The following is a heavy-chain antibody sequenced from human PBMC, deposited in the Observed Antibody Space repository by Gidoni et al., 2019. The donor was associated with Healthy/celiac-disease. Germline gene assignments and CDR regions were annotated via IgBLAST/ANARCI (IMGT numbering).Heavy chain of an antibody. CDR1: GGSVSSGSYY. CDR2: IYYSGST. Sequence: QVQLQESGPGLVKPSETLSLTCTVSGGSVSSGSYYWSWIRQPPGKGLEWIGYIYYSGSTNYNPSLKSRVTISVDTSKNQFSLKLSSVTAADTAVYYCARVYDYIWGSYDDWGQGTLVTVSS. CDR3: ARVYDYIWGSYDD. J-gene: IGHJ4*02. V-gene: IGHV4-61*01. D-gene: IGHD3-16*01.